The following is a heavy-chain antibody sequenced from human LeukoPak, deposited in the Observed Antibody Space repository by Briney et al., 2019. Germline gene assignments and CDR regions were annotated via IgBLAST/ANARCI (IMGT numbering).Heavy chain of an antibody. V-gene: IGHV1-69*04. CDR2: IIPILGIA. CDR3: AGDLKVRPFDY. CDR1: GGTFSSYA. Sequence: SVKVSCKASGGTFSSYAISWVRQAPGQGLEWMGRIIPILGIANYAQKFQGRVTITADKSTSTAYMELSSLRSEDTAVYYCAGDLKVRPFDYWSQGTLVTVSS. J-gene: IGHJ4*02.